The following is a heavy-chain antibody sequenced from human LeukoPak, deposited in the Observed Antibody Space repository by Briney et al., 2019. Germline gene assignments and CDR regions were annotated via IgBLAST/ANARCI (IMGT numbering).Heavy chain of an antibody. CDR2: IFYSGST. CDR3: ARVGSYFDY. CDR1: GGSINSGVYY. J-gene: IGHJ4*02. V-gene: IGHV4-31*03. Sequence: SETLSLTCTVSGGSINSGVYYWSWIRQYPGKGLEWIGSIFYSGSTYYNPSLKSRFTISVDTSKNQFSLKLSSVSAADTAVYYCARVGSYFDYWGQGTLVTVSS. D-gene: IGHD3-10*01.